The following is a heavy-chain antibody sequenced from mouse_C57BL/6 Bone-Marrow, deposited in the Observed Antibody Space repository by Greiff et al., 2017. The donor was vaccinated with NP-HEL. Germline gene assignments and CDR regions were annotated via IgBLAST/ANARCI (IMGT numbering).Heavy chain of an antibody. CDR2: INSDGGST. V-gene: IGHV5-2*01. Sequence: EVKLVESGGGLVQPGESLKLSCESNEYEFPSHDMSWVRKTPEKRLELVAAINSDGGSTYYPDTMERRFIISRDNTKKALYLQMSSLRSEDTALYYCARLDYDVGWFAYWGQGTLVTVSA. J-gene: IGHJ3*01. D-gene: IGHD2-4*01. CDR3: ARLDYDVGWFAY. CDR1: EYEFPSHD.